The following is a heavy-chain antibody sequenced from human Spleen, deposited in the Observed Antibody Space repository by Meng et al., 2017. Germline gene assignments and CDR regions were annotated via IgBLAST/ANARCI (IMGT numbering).Heavy chain of an antibody. Sequence: ETLSLTCAVYGGSFSGYYWSWIRQPPGKGLEWIGEINHSGSTNYNPSLKSRATISLDTSKNQFSLKLSSVAAADTAIYYCARRTLYSDYSGALDYWGQGALVTVSS. CDR3: ARRTLYSDYSGALDY. CDR1: GGSFSGYY. CDR2: INHSGST. D-gene: IGHD3-22*01. J-gene: IGHJ4*02. V-gene: IGHV4-34*01.